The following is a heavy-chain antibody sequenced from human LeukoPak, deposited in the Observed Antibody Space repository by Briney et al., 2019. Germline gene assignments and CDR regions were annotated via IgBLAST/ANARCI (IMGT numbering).Heavy chain of an antibody. CDR2: ISSSGSTI. J-gene: IGHJ5*02. CDR1: GFTFTDYY. Sequence: PGGSLRLSCATSGFTFTDYYMSWIRQAPGKGLEWVSYISSSGSTIYYADSVKGRFTISRDNAKNSLYLQMNSLRAEDTAVYYCARDHIEGGSHLNWFDPWGQGTLVTVSS. CDR3: ARDHIEGGSHLNWFDP. V-gene: IGHV3-11*04. D-gene: IGHD1-26*01.